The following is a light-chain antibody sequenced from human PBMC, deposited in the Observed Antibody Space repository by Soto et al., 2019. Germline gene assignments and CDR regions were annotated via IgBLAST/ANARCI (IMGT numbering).Light chain of an antibody. Sequence: EIVLTQSPGTLSLSPGERATLSCRASQSVSSSQLAWYQQKPGQAPRLLIYGASTTATGIPDRFSGGGSGTNFSLTISRLEAEDFVVYYCQQFGSSPEYTFGQGTKLEVK. V-gene: IGKV3-20*01. CDR1: QSVSSSQ. CDR2: GAS. J-gene: IGKJ2*01. CDR3: QQFGSSPEYT.